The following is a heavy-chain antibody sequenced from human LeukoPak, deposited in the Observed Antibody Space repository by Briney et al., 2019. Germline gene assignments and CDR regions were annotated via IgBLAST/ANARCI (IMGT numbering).Heavy chain of an antibody. CDR1: GYTFTSYA. CDR2: INAGNGNT. Sequence: GASVKVSCKASGYTFTSYAMHWVRQAPGQRLEWMGWINAGNGNTKYSQKFQGRVTITRDTSASTAYMELSSLRSEDTAVYYCARGSSSWYSFLQHWGQGTLVTVSS. J-gene: IGHJ1*01. CDR3: ARGSSSWYSFLQH. D-gene: IGHD6-13*01. V-gene: IGHV1-3*01.